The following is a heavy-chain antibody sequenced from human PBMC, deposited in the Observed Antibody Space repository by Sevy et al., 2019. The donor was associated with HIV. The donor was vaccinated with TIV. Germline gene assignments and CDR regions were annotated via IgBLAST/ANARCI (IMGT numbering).Heavy chain of an antibody. CDR2: MSLRKRTT. J-gene: IGHJ4*02. V-gene: IGHV1-2*02. CDR1: GYTFTDNF. Sequence: ASVKVSCKASGYTFTDNFVHWVRQAPGQGLEWMGWMSLRKRTTKYVQRFQGRVTMTTDTSISTVYMELRTVTFDDTAIYYCARETLKNFDFWGQGTLVTVSS. CDR3: ARETLKNFDF.